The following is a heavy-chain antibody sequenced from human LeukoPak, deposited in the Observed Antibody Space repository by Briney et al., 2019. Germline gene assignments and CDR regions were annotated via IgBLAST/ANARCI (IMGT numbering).Heavy chain of an antibody. D-gene: IGHD2-2*01. J-gene: IGHJ4*02. CDR2: IRYDSKNT. CDR3: AKVRAGDIVRVPAALDS. V-gene: IGHV3-30*02. CDR1: QFTFSDYG. Sequence: GGSLRLSCAASQFTFSDYGMHWVRQAPGKGLEWVAFIRYDSKNTYYADSVKGRFTISRDNSKNTLFLQMNRLRPEDTAVYYCAKVRAGDIVRVPAALDSWGQGTLVTVSS.